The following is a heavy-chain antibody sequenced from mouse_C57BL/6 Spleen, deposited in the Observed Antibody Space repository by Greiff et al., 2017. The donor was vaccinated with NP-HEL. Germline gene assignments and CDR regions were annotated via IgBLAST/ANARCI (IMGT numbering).Heavy chain of an antibody. J-gene: IGHJ2*01. V-gene: IGHV5-6*01. CDR3: ARRGTGNYFDY. D-gene: IGHD4-1*01. Sequence: EVHLVESGGDLVKPGGSLKLSCAASGFTFSSYGMSWVRQTPDKRLEWVATISSGGSYTYYPDSVKGRFTISRDNAKNTLSLQMSSLKSEDTAMYYCARRGTGNYFDYWGQGTTLTVSS. CDR1: GFTFSSYG. CDR2: ISSGGSYT.